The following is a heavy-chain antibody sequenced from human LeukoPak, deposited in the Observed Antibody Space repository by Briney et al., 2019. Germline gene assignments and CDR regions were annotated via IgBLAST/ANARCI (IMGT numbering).Heavy chain of an antibody. Sequence: AASVKVSCKASGYTFTSYYMHWVRQAPGQGLEWMGIINPSGGSTSYAQKFQGRVTMTRDTSTSTVYMELSSLRSEDTAVYYCARDPRRDGPRTYYYMDVWGKGTTVTVSS. CDR2: INPSGGST. V-gene: IGHV1-46*01. CDR3: ARDPRRDGPRTYYYMDV. D-gene: IGHD5-24*01. CDR1: GYTFTSYY. J-gene: IGHJ6*03.